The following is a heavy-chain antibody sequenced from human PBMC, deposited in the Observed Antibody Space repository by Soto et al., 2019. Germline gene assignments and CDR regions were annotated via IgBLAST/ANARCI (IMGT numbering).Heavy chain of an antibody. D-gene: IGHD4-17*01. V-gene: IGHV4-59*01. J-gene: IGHJ3*02. Sequence: SETLSLTCTVSGGSISSYYWSWIRQPPEKGLEWIGYIYYSGSTNYNPSLKSRVTISVDTSKNQFSLKLSSVTAADTAVYYCAASDYGDYDDAFDIWGQGTMVTVS. CDR1: GGSISSYY. CDR3: AASDYGDYDDAFDI. CDR2: IYYSGST.